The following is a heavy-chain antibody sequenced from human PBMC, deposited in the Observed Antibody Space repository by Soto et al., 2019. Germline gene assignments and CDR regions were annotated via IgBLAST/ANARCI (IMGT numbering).Heavy chain of an antibody. D-gene: IGHD5-12*01. CDR2: IIPILGIA. CDR1: GGTFSSYT. Sequence: SVKVSCKASGGTFSSYTISWVRQAPGQGLEWMGRIIPILGIANYAQKFQGRVTITADKSTSTAYMELSSLRAEDTAVYSCARDALESGYDPGYFDYWGQGTLVTVSS. J-gene: IGHJ4*02. CDR3: ARDALESGYDPGYFDY. V-gene: IGHV1-69*02.